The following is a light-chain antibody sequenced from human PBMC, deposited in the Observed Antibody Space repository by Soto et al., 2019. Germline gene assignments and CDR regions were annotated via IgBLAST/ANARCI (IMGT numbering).Light chain of an antibody. Sequence: QSTLTQPASVSGSPGQSITISCTGTSSDVGGYNYVSWYQQQPGKVPKVMIYEVSYRTSGVSNRFSGSKSGTSASLAISGLQSEDEADYYCAAWDDSLNGRVFGGGTKLTVL. CDR3: AAWDDSLNGRV. J-gene: IGLJ2*01. CDR2: EVS. V-gene: IGLV2-14*01. CDR1: SSDVGGYNY.